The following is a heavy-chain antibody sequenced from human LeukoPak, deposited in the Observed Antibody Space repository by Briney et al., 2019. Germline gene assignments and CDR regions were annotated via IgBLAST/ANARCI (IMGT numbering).Heavy chain of an antibody. CDR2: ISVSGGST. J-gene: IGHJ4*02. CDR1: GFTFSSYA. D-gene: IGHD2-2*01. V-gene: IGHV3-23*01. Sequence: GGSLRLSCAASGFTFSSYAMSWVRQAPGKGLEWVSAISVSGGSTYYADSVKGRFTISRDNSKKTLYLQMNSLRAEETAVYYCAKETRSTSCYSFDYWGQATLVTVSS. CDR3: AKETRSTSCYSFDY.